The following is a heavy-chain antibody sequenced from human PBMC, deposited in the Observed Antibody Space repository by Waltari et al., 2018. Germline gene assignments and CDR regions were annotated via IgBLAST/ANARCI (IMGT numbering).Heavy chain of an antibody. J-gene: IGHJ6*02. CDR2: INPNSGGT. Sequence: QVQLVQSGAEVKKPGASVKVSCKASGYTFTGYYMHWVRQAPGQGLEWMGWINPNSGGTNYAQKFQGRVTMTRDTSISTAYMELSRLRSDDTAVYYCARDRITIFGVVIPSYGMDVWGQGTTVTVSS. CDR3: ARDRITIFGVVIPSYGMDV. CDR1: GYTFTGYY. D-gene: IGHD3-3*01. V-gene: IGHV1-2*02.